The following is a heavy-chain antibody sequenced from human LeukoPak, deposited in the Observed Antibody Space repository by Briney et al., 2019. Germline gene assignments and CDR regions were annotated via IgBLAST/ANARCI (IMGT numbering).Heavy chain of an antibody. Sequence: SETLSLTCAAYGGSFSGYYWSWIRQPPGKGLEWIGEINHSGKTNYNPSLKSRVTISVDTSKNQFSLKLSSVTAADTAVYYCARGYQLLWGGWFDPWGQGTLVTVSS. CDR2: INHSGKT. CDR1: GGSFSGYY. V-gene: IGHV4-34*01. CDR3: ARGYQLLWGGWFDP. D-gene: IGHD2-2*01. J-gene: IGHJ5*02.